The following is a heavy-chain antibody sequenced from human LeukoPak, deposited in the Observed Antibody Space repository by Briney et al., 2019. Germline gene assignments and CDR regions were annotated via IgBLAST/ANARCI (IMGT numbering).Heavy chain of an antibody. D-gene: IGHD6-13*01. Sequence: SETLSLTCTVAGGSISSYYWSWIRQPPGKGLEWIGEINHSGSTNYNPSLKSRVTISVDTSKNQFSLKLSSVTAADTAVYYCARRTSQYSSSRVRYFDYWGQGTLVTVSS. J-gene: IGHJ4*02. V-gene: IGHV4-34*01. CDR3: ARRTSQYSSSRVRYFDY. CDR1: GGSISSYY. CDR2: INHSGST.